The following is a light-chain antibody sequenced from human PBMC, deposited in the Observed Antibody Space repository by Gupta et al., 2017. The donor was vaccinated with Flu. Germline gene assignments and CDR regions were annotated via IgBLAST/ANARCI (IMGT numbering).Light chain of an antibody. V-gene: IGLV2-11*01. J-gene: IGLJ1*01. CDR2: EVT. Sequence: QSALTQPHSVSGSPGQSVAISCTGTSSDVGAYNYVSWYQQHPGKAPKLMIFEVTNRPSGVPDRFSGSKSGNTASLTISGLQAEDEADYYCCSYAFSRVFGTGTKVTVL. CDR3: CSYAFSRV. CDR1: SSDVGAYNY.